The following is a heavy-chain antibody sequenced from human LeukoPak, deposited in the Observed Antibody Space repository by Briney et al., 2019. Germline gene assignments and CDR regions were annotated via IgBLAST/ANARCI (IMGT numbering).Heavy chain of an antibody. V-gene: IGHV1-24*01. J-gene: IGHJ4*02. CDR2: FDPDEAET. CDR1: GYTVTELS. CDR3: ATRQTTPVLVDTLHF. Sequence: GASVKVSCKVSGYTVTELSIHWVRQAPGKGLEWMGGFDPDEAETVFAGKFQGRVTMAEDTSTNTAYMELTSLRSEDTAVYYCATRQTTPVLVDTLHFWGQGTLVTVSS. D-gene: IGHD4-17*01.